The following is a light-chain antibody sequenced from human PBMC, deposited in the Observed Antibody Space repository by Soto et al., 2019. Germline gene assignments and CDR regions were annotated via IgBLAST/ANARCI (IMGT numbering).Light chain of an antibody. CDR3: QQSYITPST. CDR1: QNVRNF. CDR2: DAS. Sequence: EVVLTQSPDTLSLSPGESATISCRASQNVRNFLLWFQQKPGQAPRLLIHDASNRAAGVPARFSGSGSGTDFTLTISSLEPEDFATYSCQQSYITPSTFCQGNKLEIK. V-gene: IGKV3-11*01. J-gene: IGKJ2*01.